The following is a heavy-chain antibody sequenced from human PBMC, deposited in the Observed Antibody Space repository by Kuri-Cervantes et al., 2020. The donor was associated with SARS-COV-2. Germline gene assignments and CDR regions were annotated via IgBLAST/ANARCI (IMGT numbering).Heavy chain of an antibody. CDR2: IYYSGST. Sequence: SETLSLTCTVSGGSISSGDYYWSWIRQPPGKGLEWIGYIYYSGSTYYNPSLKSRVTISVDTSKNQFSLKLSSVTAADTAVYYCARVGSALRRDFDYWGQGTLVTVSS. CDR1: GGSISSGDYY. V-gene: IGHV4-30-4*08. D-gene: IGHD6-25*01. J-gene: IGHJ4*02. CDR3: ARVGSALRRDFDY.